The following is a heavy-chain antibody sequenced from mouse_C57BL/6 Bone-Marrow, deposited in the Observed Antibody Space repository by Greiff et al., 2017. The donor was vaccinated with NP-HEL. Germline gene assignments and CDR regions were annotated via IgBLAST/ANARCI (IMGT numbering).Heavy chain of an antibody. CDR3: ARDTVPLAY. Sequence: EVNVVESGGGLVKPGGSLKLSCAASGFTFSSYAMSWVRQTPEKRLEWVATISDGGSYTYYPDNVKGRFTISRDNAKNNLYLQMSHLKSEDTAMYYCARDTVPLAYWGQGTLVTVSA. D-gene: IGHD1-1*01. J-gene: IGHJ3*01. V-gene: IGHV5-4*01. CDR1: GFTFSSYA. CDR2: ISDGGSYT.